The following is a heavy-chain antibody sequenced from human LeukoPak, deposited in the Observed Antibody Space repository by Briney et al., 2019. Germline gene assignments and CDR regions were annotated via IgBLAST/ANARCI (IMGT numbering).Heavy chain of an antibody. CDR3: AREPVFGSENNRKIPIDF. Sequence: KPSETLSLTCSVSGGSISSHYWSWIRQPPGKGLEWIGYIYYSGSTKYNPSLKSRVSISVDTSKNQFSLRLTSVTAADTAVYYCAREPVFGSENNRKIPIDFWGQGTLVAVSS. J-gene: IGHJ4*02. D-gene: IGHD3-10*01. CDR2: IYYSGST. V-gene: IGHV4-59*11. CDR1: GGSISSHY.